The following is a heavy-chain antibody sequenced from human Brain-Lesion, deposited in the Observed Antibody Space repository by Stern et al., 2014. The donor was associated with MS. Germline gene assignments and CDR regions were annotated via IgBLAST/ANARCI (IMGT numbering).Heavy chain of an antibody. Sequence: EVQLVESGGDLVQPGSSLRLSCAAFGFTFDDYAMHWVRQAPGKGLEWVAGISWNSGTIGYADSVKGRFTTSRDHAYSPLYFQMNSWSPEATAFFYCERNKTASSAYFAYWGQGTLVTVSS. CDR1: GFTFDDYA. D-gene: IGHD3-10*01. CDR2: ISWNSGTI. V-gene: IGHV3-9*01. J-gene: IGHJ4*02. CDR3: ERNKTASSAYFAY.